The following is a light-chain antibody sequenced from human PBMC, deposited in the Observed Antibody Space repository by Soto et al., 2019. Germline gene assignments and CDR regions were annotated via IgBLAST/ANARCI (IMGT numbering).Light chain of an antibody. CDR1: SSKIGAGYD. J-gene: IGLJ1*01. CDR2: CNS. CDR3: QSYDSSLSGYV. Sequence: QSVLTQPPSVSGAPGQRVTISCIGSSSKIGAGYDVHWYQQLPGTTPKLLIYCNSNRPSGVPDRFSGSKSGTSASLAIPGLQAEDEADYYCQSYDSSLSGYVFGTGTKVTVL. V-gene: IGLV1-40*01.